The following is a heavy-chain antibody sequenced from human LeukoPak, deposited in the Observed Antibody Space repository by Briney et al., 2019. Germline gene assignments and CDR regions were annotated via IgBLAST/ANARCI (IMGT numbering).Heavy chain of an antibody. CDR3: AKDRERTVAEPSDY. Sequence: PGGSLRLSRAASGFTFSSYAMSWVRQAPGKGLEWVSAISGSGGSTYYADSVKGRFTISRDNSKNTLYLQMNSLRAEDTAVYYCAKDRERTVAEPSDYWGQGTLVTVSS. J-gene: IGHJ4*02. V-gene: IGHV3-23*01. CDR1: GFTFSSYA. CDR2: ISGSGGST. D-gene: IGHD4-23*01.